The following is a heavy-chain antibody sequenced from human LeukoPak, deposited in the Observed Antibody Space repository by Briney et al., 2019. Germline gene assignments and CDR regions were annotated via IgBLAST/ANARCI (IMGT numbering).Heavy chain of an antibody. J-gene: IGHJ4*02. CDR3: AREGGSARPFYYGSGSPVDY. V-gene: IGHV4-30-2*01. Sequence: SQTLSLTCTVSGGSISSGSYCWSWIRQPPGKGLEWIGYIYHSGSTYYNPSLKSRVTISVDRSKNQFSLKLSSVTAADTAVYYCAREGGSARPFYYGSGSPVDYWGQGTLDTVSS. D-gene: IGHD3-10*01. CDR2: IYHSGST. CDR1: GGSISSGSYC.